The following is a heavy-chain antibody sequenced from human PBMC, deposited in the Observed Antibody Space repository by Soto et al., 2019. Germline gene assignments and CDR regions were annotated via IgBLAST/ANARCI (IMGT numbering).Heavy chain of an antibody. CDR1: GFTFGIHA. CDR2: ISGSGGST. CDR3: GKGAAATNYFYYATDV. D-gene: IGHD2-15*01. J-gene: IGHJ6*02. Sequence: HPGGSLRLSCAASGFTFGIHAMSWVRQAPGKGLEWVSFISGSGGSTYYADSVKGRFTISRDNSKKTLYLQMNSLRGEDTAVYYCGKGAAATNYFYYATDVCGQGSTVTVSS. V-gene: IGHV3-23*01.